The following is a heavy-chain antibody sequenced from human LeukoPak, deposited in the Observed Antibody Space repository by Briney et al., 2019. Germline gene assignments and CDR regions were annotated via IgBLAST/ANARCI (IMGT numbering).Heavy chain of an antibody. Sequence: PSETLSLTCNVSGGSISSHYWSWVRQPPGKGLEWIGYIYYSGSTNYNPSLKSRVTTSVDTSKNQFSLKLSSVTAADTAVYYCARDTGTVVDYWGQGTLVTVSS. CDR3: ARDTGTVVDY. J-gene: IGHJ4*02. CDR1: GGSISSHY. V-gene: IGHV4-59*11. D-gene: IGHD4-23*01. CDR2: IYYSGST.